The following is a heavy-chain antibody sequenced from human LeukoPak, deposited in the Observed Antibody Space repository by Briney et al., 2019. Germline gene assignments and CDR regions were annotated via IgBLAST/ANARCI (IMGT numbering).Heavy chain of an antibody. D-gene: IGHD1-1*01. J-gene: IGHJ5*02. CDR2: ISGSGGST. V-gene: IGHV3-23*01. CDR1: GFTFSSYA. Sequence: PGGSLRPSCAASGFTFSSYAMSWVRQAPGKGLEWVSAISGSGGSTYYADSVKGRFTISRDNSENTLYLQMNSLRAEDTAVYYCAKDPTTGTTPNWFDPWGQGTLVTVSS. CDR3: AKDPTTGTTPNWFDP.